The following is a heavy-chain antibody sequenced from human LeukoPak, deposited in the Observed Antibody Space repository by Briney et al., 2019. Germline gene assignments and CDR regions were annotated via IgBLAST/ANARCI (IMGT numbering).Heavy chain of an antibody. CDR3: ARDRVGGYDYAYFDL. D-gene: IGHD5-12*01. J-gene: IGHJ2*01. V-gene: IGHV4-61*01. CDR2: LYYSGST. CDR1: GGSVSNGNYY. Sequence: SETLSLTCTVSGGSVSNGNYYWSWIRQPPGKRLEWIGYLYYSGSTNYNPSLKSRVTISIDTSKNQFSLKLSSVTAADTAVYYCARDRVGGYDYAYFDLWGRGTLVTVSS.